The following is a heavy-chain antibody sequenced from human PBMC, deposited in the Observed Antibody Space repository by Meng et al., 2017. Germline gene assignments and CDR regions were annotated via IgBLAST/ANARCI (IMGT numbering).Heavy chain of an antibody. V-gene: IGHV1-18*01. J-gene: IGHJ6*02. Sequence: ASVKVSCKASGYTFTSYGISWVRQAPGQGLEWMGWISAYNGNTNYEQKLQGRVTMTTDTSTRTAYMELRSLRSDDTAVYYCARARNVDTAMGYYYYGMDVWGQGTTVTVSS. CDR3: ARARNVDTAMGYYYYGMDV. D-gene: IGHD5-18*01. CDR1: GYTFTSYG. CDR2: ISAYNGNT.